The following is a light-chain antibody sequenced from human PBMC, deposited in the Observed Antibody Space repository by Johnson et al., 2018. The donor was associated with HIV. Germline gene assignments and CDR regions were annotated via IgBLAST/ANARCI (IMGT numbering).Light chain of an antibody. J-gene: IGLJ1*01. V-gene: IGLV1-47*01. Sequence: QSVLTQPPSVSAAPGQRVTISCSGSTSNIGDNYVSWYQQLPVTAPKLLLYRNNQRPSGVPDRFSGSKSGTSASLAISALQAEDEADYYCAAWDDSLNGSYVFGTGTKVTVL. CDR3: AAWDDSLNGSYV. CDR2: RNN. CDR1: TSNIGDNY.